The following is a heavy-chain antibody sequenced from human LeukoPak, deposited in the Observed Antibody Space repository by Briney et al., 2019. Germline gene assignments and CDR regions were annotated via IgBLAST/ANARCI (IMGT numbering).Heavy chain of an antibody. CDR1: GGSISSSSYY. J-gene: IGHJ4*02. CDR3: ARQKWGVFGVVYNY. D-gene: IGHD3-3*01. V-gene: IGHV4-39*01. Sequence: SETLSLTCTVSGGSISSSSYYWGWIRQPPGKGLEWIGSIYYSGSTYYNPSLKSRVTISVDTSKNQFSLKLSSVTAADTAVHYCARQKWGVFGVVYNYWGQGTLVTVSS. CDR2: IYYSGST.